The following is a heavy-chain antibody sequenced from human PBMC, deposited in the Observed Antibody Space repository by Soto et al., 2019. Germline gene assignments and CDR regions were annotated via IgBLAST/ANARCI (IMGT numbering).Heavy chain of an antibody. CDR3: ARSTPGNPFDI. Sequence: EVQLVESGGGLVKPGGSLRLSCAASGFTFNTYTMNWVRQGPGKGLEWVSSISAGSRSIYYADSLKGRSTVSRDNAKNSLFLQMNSLRAEDTAIYYCARSTPGNPFDIWGQGTMVTVSS. V-gene: IGHV3-21*06. CDR1: GFTFNTYT. CDR2: ISAGSRSI. J-gene: IGHJ3*02. D-gene: IGHD3-10*01.